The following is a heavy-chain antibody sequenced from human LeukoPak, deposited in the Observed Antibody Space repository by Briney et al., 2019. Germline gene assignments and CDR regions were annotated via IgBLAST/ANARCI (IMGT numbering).Heavy chain of an antibody. CDR2: IDYSGRT. J-gene: IGHJ4*02. V-gene: IGHV4-39*01. Sequence: SETLSLTCTVSGGSISSSGYYWGWIRQPPGKGLEWIASIDYSGRTYYNPSLKGRVIISVDTSKNQFSLRLSSVTAADTAVHYCARHQVDGASPSAIDYWGQGSLVTVSS. D-gene: IGHD1-26*01. CDR3: ARHQVDGASPSAIDY. CDR1: GGSISSSGYY.